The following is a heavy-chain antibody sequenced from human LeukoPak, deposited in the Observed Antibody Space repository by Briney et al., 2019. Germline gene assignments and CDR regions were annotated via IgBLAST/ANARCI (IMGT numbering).Heavy chain of an antibody. Sequence: SGGSLRLSCAASGFTFSSYWMSWVRQAPGKGLEWVANIKQDGSEKYYVDSVKGRFTISRDNAKNSLYLQMNSLRAEDTAVYYCARAPDYSSSWYFDYWGQGTLVTVSS. CDR3: ARAPDYSSSWYFDY. CDR1: GFTFSSYW. J-gene: IGHJ4*02. D-gene: IGHD6-13*01. V-gene: IGHV3-7*01. CDR2: IKQDGSEK.